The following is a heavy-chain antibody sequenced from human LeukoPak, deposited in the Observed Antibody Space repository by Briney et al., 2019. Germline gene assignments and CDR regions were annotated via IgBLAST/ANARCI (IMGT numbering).Heavy chain of an antibody. Sequence: GRSLRLSCAASGFTFSSYAMHWVRQAPGKGLEWVAVISYDGSNKYYADSVKGRFTISRDNSKNTLYLQMNSLRAEDTAAYYCARSEYQRLFYFDYWGQGTLVTVSS. CDR3: ARSEYQRLFYFDY. J-gene: IGHJ4*02. V-gene: IGHV3-30*04. CDR2: ISYDGSNK. CDR1: GFTFSSYA. D-gene: IGHD2-2*01.